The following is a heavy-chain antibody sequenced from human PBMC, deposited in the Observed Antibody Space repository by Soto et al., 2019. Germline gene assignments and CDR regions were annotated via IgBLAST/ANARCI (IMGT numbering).Heavy chain of an antibody. CDR1: GGSLNGYY. CDR3: ARAVPGRDVGDWFDP. D-gene: IGHD6-19*01. Sequence: PSETLSLTCAVYGGSLNGYYWIWLRQPPGRGLEWIGEINHSGSTNYNPSLKSRVTISVDTSKNYFSLKLGSVTAADTAVYYCARAVPGRDVGDWFDPWGQGTLVTVSS. J-gene: IGHJ5*02. V-gene: IGHV4-34*01. CDR2: INHSGST.